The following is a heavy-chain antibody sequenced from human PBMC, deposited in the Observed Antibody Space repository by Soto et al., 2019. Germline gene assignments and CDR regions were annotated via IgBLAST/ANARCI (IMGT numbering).Heavy chain of an antibody. D-gene: IGHD2-2*01. CDR2: ISTNGDRT. CDR1: GFTFSGYA. V-gene: IGHV3-64D*06. CDR3: VKDCSTSSCYKDYFEH. J-gene: IGHJ4*02. Sequence: PGGSLRLSCSASGFTFSGYAMHWVRQAPREGPEWVSAISTNGDRTFYAESVKGRLTISRDNSKNTLYLQMSSLRTEDAAVYYCVKDCSTSSCYKDYFEHWGQGTLVTVSS.